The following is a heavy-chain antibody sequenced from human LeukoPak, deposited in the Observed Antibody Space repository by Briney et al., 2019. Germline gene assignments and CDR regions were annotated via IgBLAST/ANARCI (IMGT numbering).Heavy chain of an antibody. CDR2: ISSSSSYI. Sequence: KAGGSLRLSCAASGFTFSSYSMNWVRQAPGKGLEWVSSISSSSSYIYYADSVKGRFTISRDNAKNSLYLQMNSLRAEDAAVYYCARDKTTAMVKSLGWPAAFDIWGQGTMVTVSS. CDR1: GFTFSSYS. D-gene: IGHD5-18*01. CDR3: ARDKTTAMVKSLGWPAAFDI. V-gene: IGHV3-21*01. J-gene: IGHJ3*02.